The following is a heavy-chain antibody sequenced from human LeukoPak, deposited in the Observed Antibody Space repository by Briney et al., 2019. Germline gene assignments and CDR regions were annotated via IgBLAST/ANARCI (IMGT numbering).Heavy chain of an antibody. CDR1: GGTFSSYA. V-gene: IGHV1-18*01. D-gene: IGHD6-13*01. Sequence: GASVKVSCKASGGTFSSYAISWVRQAPGQGLEWMGWISVYNGNTNYAQKFQGRVTMTTDTSTSTAYMELRSLRSDDTAVYYCARDRAAASNWFDPWGQGTLVTVSS. J-gene: IGHJ5*02. CDR2: ISVYNGNT. CDR3: ARDRAAASNWFDP.